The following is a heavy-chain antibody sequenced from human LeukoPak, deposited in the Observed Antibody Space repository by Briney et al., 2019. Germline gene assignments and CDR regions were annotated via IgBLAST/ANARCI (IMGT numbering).Heavy chain of an antibody. Sequence: SETLSLTCAVYGGSFSGYYWSWIRQPPGKGLEWIGEIYHSGSTNYNPSLKSRVTISVDKSKNQFSLKLSSVTAADTAVYYCARANCYYYYYYMDVWGKGTTVTVSS. CDR3: ARANCYYYYYYMDV. CDR2: IYHSGST. V-gene: IGHV4-34*01. D-gene: IGHD1-1*01. J-gene: IGHJ6*03. CDR1: GGSFSGYY.